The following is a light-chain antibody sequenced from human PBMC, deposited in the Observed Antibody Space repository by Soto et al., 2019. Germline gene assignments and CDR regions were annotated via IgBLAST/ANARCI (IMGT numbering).Light chain of an antibody. J-gene: IGKJ5*01. Sequence: ESVLAQSPGTLSLSPGERATLSCRASQSVSSNYLAWYQQKPGRAPRLLIYGASIRATGIPDRFSGSGSETDFTLTISRLQPEDFALYYCQQYGSSAPITFGQGTRLEIK. CDR1: QSVSSNY. CDR3: QQYGSSAPIT. V-gene: IGKV3-20*01. CDR2: GAS.